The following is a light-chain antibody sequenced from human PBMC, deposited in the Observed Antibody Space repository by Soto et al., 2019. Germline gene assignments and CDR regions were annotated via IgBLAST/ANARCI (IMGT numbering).Light chain of an antibody. V-gene: IGKV1-39*01. CDR3: QQSYSFPRT. CDR1: QSIGNY. J-gene: IGKJ2*02. Sequence: DIQMTQSPSSLSASVGDRVTITCRASQSIGNYLNWYQQKPGKAPKLLIHAASSLQSGVPSRFSGSGSVTDFTLTISSLQPEDFATYYCQQSYSFPRTFGQGTNLNIK. CDR2: AAS.